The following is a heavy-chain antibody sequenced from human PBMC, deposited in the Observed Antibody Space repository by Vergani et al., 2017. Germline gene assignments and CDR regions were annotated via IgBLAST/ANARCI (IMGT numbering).Heavy chain of an antibody. Sequence: QLQLQESGPGLVKPSETLSLTCTVSGGSISSSSYYWGWIRQPPGKGLEWIGSIYYSGSTYYNPSLKSRVTISVDTSKNQFSLKLSSVTAADTAVYYCAKDRDAYGSGSYYNDWGQGTLVTVSS. J-gene: IGHJ4*02. CDR2: IYYSGST. CDR1: GGSISSSSYY. V-gene: IGHV4-39*02. D-gene: IGHD3-10*01. CDR3: AKDRDAYGSGSYYND.